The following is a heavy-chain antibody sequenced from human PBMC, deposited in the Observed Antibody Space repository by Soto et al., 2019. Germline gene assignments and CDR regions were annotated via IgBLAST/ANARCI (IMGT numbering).Heavy chain of an antibody. CDR3: ARGISTTRYYYYYGMDV. CDR1: GYTLTSYY. V-gene: IGHV1-46*01. Sequence: ASVKVSCKASGYTLTSYYLHWGRQAPGQGPEWMGIINPSGGITNDAQKFQDRVTMTSDTSTSTVYMELSSLRSEDTAVYYCARGISTTRYYYYYGMDVWGQGTTVPVSS. CDR2: INPSGGIT. D-gene: IGHD2-2*01. J-gene: IGHJ6*02.